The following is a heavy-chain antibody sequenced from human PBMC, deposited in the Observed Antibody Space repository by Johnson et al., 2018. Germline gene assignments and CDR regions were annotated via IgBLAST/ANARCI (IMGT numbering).Heavy chain of an antibody. V-gene: IGHV1-46*03. CDR3: AGSKSSGGQTYYYYGMDV. CDR1: EYTFTNYH. CDR2: INPSSGST. Sequence: QVQLVQSGAEVEKPGASVKVSCKTSEYTFTNYHIHWVRQAPGQGLEWMGIINPSSGSTTYAQKFQGRVTMTRDTSTRTVYMQLSSLRPEDTAVYYCAGSKSSGGQTYYYYGMDVWGQGTTVTVSS. D-gene: IGHD6-6*01. J-gene: IGHJ6*02.